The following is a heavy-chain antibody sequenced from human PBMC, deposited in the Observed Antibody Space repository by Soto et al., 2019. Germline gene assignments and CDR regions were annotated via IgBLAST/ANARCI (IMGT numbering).Heavy chain of an antibody. V-gene: IGHV1-18*01. D-gene: IGHD2-15*01. CDR1: GYTFTSYG. J-gene: IGHJ5*02. CDR2: ISAYNGNT. Sequence: GASVKVSCKASGYTFTSYGISWVRQAPGQGLEWMGWISAYNGNTNYAQKLQGRVTMTTDTSTSTAYMELRSLRSDDTAVYYCAREHCSGGSCYSDWFDPWGQGTLVTVSS. CDR3: AREHCSGGSCYSDWFDP.